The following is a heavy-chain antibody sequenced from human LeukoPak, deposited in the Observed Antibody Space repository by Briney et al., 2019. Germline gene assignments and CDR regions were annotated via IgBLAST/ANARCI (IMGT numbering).Heavy chain of an antibody. D-gene: IGHD3/OR15-3a*01. J-gene: IGHJ5*02. V-gene: IGHV4-59*01. Sequence: SETLSLTCGVSGGSIRSTNWWSWIRQPPGKGLEWIGYIYYSGSTNYNPSLKSRVTISVDTAKNQVPLNLTSVTAADTAVYYCARQSADFWTDYAKNWFDPWGQGTLVTVSS. CDR3: ARQSADFWTDYAKNWFDP. CDR2: IYYSGST. CDR1: GGSIRSTNW.